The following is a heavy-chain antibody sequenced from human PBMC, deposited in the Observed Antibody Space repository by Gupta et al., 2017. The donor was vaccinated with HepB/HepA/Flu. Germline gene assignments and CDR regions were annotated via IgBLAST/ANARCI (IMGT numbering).Heavy chain of an antibody. J-gene: IGHJ3*02. CDR1: GYTFTRYY. CDR2: IDPNSGDT. D-gene: IGHD3/OR15-3a*01. CDR3: AREFDFWTPGDVFDI. Sequence: QEQLVQSGAEANKPGASVRVSCKAFGYTFTRYYIHWVPQAPGQGLEWMGWIDPNSGDTFDAQSFRGRITMTRDTSINTAYMELSWLRSDDTALYYCAREFDFWTPGDVFDIWGQGTMVAVSS. V-gene: IGHV1-2*02.